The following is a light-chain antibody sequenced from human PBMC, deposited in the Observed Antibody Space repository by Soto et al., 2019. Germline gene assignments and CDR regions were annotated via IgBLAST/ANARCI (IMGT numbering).Light chain of an antibody. CDR2: DTS. Sequence: EIVLTQSPATLSLSPGERATLSCRASQSVSSYLAWYQQKPGQAPRLLMYDTSNRAPGIPARFSGSGSGTDFTLTISSLEPEDFAVYFCQQRCKFLWTFGQGTKVDI. J-gene: IGKJ1*01. V-gene: IGKV3-11*01. CDR3: QQRCKFLWT. CDR1: QSVSSY.